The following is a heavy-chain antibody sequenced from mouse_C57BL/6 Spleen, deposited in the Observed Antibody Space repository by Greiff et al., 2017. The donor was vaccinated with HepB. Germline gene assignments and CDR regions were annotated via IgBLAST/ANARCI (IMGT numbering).Heavy chain of an antibody. CDR3: THITTVVGAY. V-gene: IGHV6-3*01. J-gene: IGHJ3*01. D-gene: IGHD1-1*01. CDR1: GFTFSNYW. Sequence: EVKVEESGGGLVQPGGSMKLSCVASGFTFSNYWMNWVRQSPEKGLEWVAQIRLKSDNYATHYAESVKGRFTISRDDSKSSVYLQMNNLRAEDTGIYYCTHITTVVGAYWGQGTLVTVSA. CDR2: IRLKSDNYAT.